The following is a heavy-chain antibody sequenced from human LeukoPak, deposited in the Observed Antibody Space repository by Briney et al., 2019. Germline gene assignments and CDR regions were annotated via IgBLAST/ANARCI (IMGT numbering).Heavy chain of an antibody. Sequence: SXDRXNXYXXXSVXGRFXIXRDNSKNTLYLQMNSLRAEDTGVYYCAXDSCSSTSCYEDFWGQGTLVTVSS. CDR2: SXDRXNX. V-gene: IGHV3-30*18. CDR3: AXDSCSSTSCYEDF. D-gene: IGHD2-2*01. J-gene: IGHJ4*02.